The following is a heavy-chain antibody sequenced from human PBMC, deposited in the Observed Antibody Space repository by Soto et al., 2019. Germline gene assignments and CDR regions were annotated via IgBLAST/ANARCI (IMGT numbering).Heavy chain of an antibody. V-gene: IGHV3-66*01. J-gene: IGHJ4*02. CDR1: EFNVSNNY. CDR2: IYSRGDT. Sequence: EVQLVESGGDLVQPGGSLRLSCAASEFNVSNNYMSWVRQAPGQGMEWVSVIYSRGDTYYADSVKGRFTISRDRSKNTLYLQMNSLRAEDTATYYSARCPTVDRSNGPLNFDYWGQGTLVTVSS. CDR3: ARCPTVDRSNGPLNFDY. D-gene: IGHD1-26*01.